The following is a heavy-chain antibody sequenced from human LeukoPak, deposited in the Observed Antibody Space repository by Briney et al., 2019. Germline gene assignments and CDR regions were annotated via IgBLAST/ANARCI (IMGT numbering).Heavy chain of an antibody. J-gene: IGHJ4*02. D-gene: IGHD5-18*01. Sequence: QPGGSLRLSCAASGFTFSSYSMNWVRQAPGKGLEWVSYISSTIYYADSVKGRFTISRDNAKNSLHLQMNSLRDEDTAVYYCARDHGYTYWGQGTLVTVSS. CDR3: ARDHGYTY. CDR2: ISSTI. CDR1: GFTFSSYS. V-gene: IGHV3-48*02.